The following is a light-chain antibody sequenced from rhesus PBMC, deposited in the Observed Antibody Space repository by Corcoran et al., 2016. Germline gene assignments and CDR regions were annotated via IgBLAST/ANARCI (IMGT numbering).Light chain of an antibody. CDR1: QVSSIW. CDR3: QQHHTTPRT. V-gene: IGKV1-21*01. Sequence: DIQMTQSPSSLSASVGDRVTITCRVSQVSSIWLAWYQQKPGKAPNLRIYKASTLQSGVPSRFSGRGAGTKFTLTISSLQPEDFATYYCQQHHTTPRTFGQGTKVEIK. CDR2: KAS. J-gene: IGKJ1*01.